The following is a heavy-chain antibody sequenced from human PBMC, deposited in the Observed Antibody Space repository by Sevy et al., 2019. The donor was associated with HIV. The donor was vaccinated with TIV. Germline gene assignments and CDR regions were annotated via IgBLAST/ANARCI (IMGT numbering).Heavy chain of an antibody. CDR3: AKGGSGGIDHYGIDV. Sequence: GGSLRLSCAASGFRFNNFGMYWVRQAPGKGLEGVAFIRYDGINKYYVDSVKGRSTISRDNSKDTLYLEMESLRLEDKAIYYCAKGGSGGIDHYGIDVWGQGTTVTVSS. CDR2: IRYDGINK. CDR1: GFRFNNFG. D-gene: IGHD2-15*01. J-gene: IGHJ6*02. V-gene: IGHV3-30*02.